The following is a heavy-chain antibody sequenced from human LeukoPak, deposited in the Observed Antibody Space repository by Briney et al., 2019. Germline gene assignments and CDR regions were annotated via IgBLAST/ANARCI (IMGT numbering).Heavy chain of an antibody. CDR3: ARLPFFIVPAASPYYYYGMDV. CDR2: IYHSGST. J-gene: IGHJ6*02. CDR1: GGSISSSNW. V-gene: IGHV4-4*02. D-gene: IGHD2-2*01. Sequence: SETLSLTCAVSGGSISSSNWWSWVRQPPGKGLEWIGEIYHSGSTNYNPSHKSRVAISVDKSKNQSSLKLSSVTAADTAVYYCARLPFFIVPAASPYYYYGMDVWGQGTTVTVSS.